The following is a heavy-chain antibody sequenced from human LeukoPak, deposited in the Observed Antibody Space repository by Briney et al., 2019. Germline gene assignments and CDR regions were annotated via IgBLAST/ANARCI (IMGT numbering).Heavy chain of an antibody. Sequence: SETLSLTCAVSGYSLGSGFYCGWVRQPPGKGLEWIGNMYHTGTIYYNPSLRSRLTISEDTSKSHFSLTVDSVTAADTAVYYCATVRYSGSVDYWGQGILVTVSS. CDR1: GYSLGSGFY. CDR2: MYHTGTI. V-gene: IGHV4-38-2*01. CDR3: ATVRYSGSVDY. J-gene: IGHJ4*02. D-gene: IGHD2-15*01.